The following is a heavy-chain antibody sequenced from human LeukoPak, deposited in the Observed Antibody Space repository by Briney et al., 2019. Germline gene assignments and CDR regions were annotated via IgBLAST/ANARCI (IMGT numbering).Heavy chain of an antibody. V-gene: IGHV3-64*01. J-gene: IGHJ4*02. D-gene: IGHD4-23*01. CDR2: ISSNGGST. CDR3: ARGGRWGHLYYFDY. Sequence: GGSLRLSCAASGFTFSSYELNWVRQAPGKGLEYVSAISSNGGSTYYANSVKGRFTISRDNSKNTLYLQMGSLRAEDMAVYYCARGGRWGHLYYFDYWGQGTLVTVSS. CDR1: GFTFSSYE.